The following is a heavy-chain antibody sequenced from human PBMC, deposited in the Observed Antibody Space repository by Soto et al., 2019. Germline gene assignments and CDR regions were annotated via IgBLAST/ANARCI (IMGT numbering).Heavy chain of an antibody. CDR3: ATEAGRQGASSWYSGDYFDY. J-gene: IGHJ4*02. CDR2: FDPDDGDT. D-gene: IGHD6-13*01. CDR1: GYTLTELS. Sequence: ASVKVSCNVSGYTLTELSMHWVRQAPGKGLEWMGGFDPDDGDTNYAQKLQGRVTMTADTSTGTAYMELRTLTSDDTAVYYCATEAGRQGASSWYSGDYFDYWGQGTQVTVSS. V-gene: IGHV1-24*01.